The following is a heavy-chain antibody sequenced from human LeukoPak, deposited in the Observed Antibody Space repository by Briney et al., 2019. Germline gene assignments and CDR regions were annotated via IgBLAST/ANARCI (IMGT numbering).Heavy chain of an antibody. J-gene: IGHJ6*02. CDR1: GFTFSSYA. CDR2: ISGSGGST. D-gene: IGHD6-13*01. Sequence: GGSLRLSCAASGFTFSSYAMSWVRQAPGKGLEWVSAISGSGGSTYYADSVKGRFTISRDNSKNTLYLQMNSLRAEDTAVYYCAKVLLTGGSWYPDGMDVWGQGTTVTVSS. V-gene: IGHV3-23*01. CDR3: AKVLLTGGSWYPDGMDV.